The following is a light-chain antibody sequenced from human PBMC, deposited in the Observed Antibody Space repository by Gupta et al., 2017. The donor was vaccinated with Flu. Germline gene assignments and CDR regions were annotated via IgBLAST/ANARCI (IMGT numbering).Light chain of an antibody. CDR2: GAS. CDR1: QPIASSR. J-gene: IGKJ2*01. Sequence: SLAPGQRATLSCRASQPIASSRLAWYKQKPGQLLTILIFGASTRVSGVKDRFSGAGYGSDFTLSISRREPEDLAVYYCQQCMYEHPMYTCGEGTKMEIK. V-gene: IGKV3-20*01. CDR3: QQCMYEHPMYT.